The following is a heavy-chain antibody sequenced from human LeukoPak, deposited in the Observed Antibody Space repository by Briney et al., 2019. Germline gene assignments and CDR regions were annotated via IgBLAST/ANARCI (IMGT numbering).Heavy chain of an antibody. J-gene: IGHJ4*02. D-gene: IGHD3-10*01. CDR3: ARDPPGGSDY. V-gene: IGHV3-30*02. CDR1: GFTFSSYG. CDR2: IRYDGSNK. Sequence: GGSLRLSCAASGFTFSSYGMHWVRQAPGKGLEWVAFIRYDGSNKYYADSVKGRFTISRDNAKNSLYLQMNSLRAADTAVYYCARDPPGGSDYWGQGTLVTVSS.